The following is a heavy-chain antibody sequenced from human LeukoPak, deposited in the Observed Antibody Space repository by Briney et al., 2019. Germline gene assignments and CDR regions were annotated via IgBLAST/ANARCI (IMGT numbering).Heavy chain of an antibody. CDR3: ARGWGAVAGPFDY. Sequence: SQTLSLTCAISGDTVSTNSASCNWRRHPPSRGLEWLGRRYYRSQWYNDYAVSVKSRITINPDTSKNQFSLHLNSVTPEDTAVYYCARGWGAVAGPFDYWGQGTLVTVSS. D-gene: IGHD6-19*01. V-gene: IGHV6-1*01. CDR2: RYYRSQWYN. J-gene: IGHJ4*02. CDR1: GDTVSTNSAS.